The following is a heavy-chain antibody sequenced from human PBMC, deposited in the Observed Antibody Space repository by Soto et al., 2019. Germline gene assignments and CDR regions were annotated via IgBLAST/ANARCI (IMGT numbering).Heavy chain of an antibody. CDR1: GYIFTNFG. CDR2: INADNGDT. J-gene: IGHJ4*02. CDR3: ARSIHNAVPGPQFDY. D-gene: IGHD6-19*01. Sequence: ASVKVSCKTSGYIFTNFGIGWVRQAPGQGLEWMGWINADNGDTKYAQKFQDRVSMTTDTSTTTAYLELRSLTSGDTAVYFFARSIHNAVPGPQFDYGGQGIRVTVSS. V-gene: IGHV1-18*01.